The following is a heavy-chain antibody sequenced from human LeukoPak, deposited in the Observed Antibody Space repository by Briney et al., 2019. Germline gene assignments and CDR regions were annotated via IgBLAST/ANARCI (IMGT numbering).Heavy chain of an antibody. CDR2: IKQDGSEK. D-gene: IGHD5-18*01. CDR3: ARDSGYSYGHRTGPIDY. CDR1: GFTFSSYG. Sequence: HPGGSLRLSCAASGFTFSSYGMHWVRQAPGKGLEWVANIKQDGSEKYYVDSVKGRFTISRDNAKNSLYLQMNSLRAEDTAVYYCARDSGYSYGHRTGPIDYWGQGTLVTVSS. V-gene: IGHV3-7*03. J-gene: IGHJ4*02.